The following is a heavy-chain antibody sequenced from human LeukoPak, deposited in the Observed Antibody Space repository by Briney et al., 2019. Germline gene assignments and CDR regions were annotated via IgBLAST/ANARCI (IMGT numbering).Heavy chain of an antibody. CDR3: ARVVMNRGRNAFDI. D-gene: IGHD3-22*01. CDR1: GGSISSSSYY. V-gene: IGHV4-39*07. Sequence: SETLSLTCTVSGGSISSSSYYWGWIRQPPGKGLEWIGSIYYSGSTYYNPSLKSRVTISVDRSKNQFSLKLSSVTAADTAVYYCARVVMNRGRNAFDIWGQGTMVTVSS. CDR2: IYYSGST. J-gene: IGHJ3*02.